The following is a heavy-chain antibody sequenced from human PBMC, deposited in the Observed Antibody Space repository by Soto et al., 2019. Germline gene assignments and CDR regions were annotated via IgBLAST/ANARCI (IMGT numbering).Heavy chain of an antibody. D-gene: IGHD3-16*01. V-gene: IGHV4-59*01. CDR3: AGTDSYDYVWGSYYWFDP. J-gene: IGHJ5*02. CDR1: GGSISSYY. CDR2: IYYSGST. Sequence: KTSETLSLTCTVSGGSISSYYWSWIRQPPGKGLEWIGYIYYSGSTNYNPSLKSRVTISVDTSKNQFSLKLSSVTAADTAVYYCAGTDSYDYVWGSYYWFDPWGQGTLVTVSS.